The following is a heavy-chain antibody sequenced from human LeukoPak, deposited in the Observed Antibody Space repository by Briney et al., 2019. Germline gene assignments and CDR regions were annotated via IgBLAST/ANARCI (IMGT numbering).Heavy chain of an antibody. CDR1: GLTVYTND. Sequence: PGGSLRLSCAASGLTVYTNDMSWVRQAPGKRLEWVSILYSGGRTYYGDSVKGRFTISRDNSRNTLYLQMNNLRAEDTAMYYCTKSGPPDPYWGQGTMVTVSS. CDR3: TKSGPPDPY. J-gene: IGHJ3*01. V-gene: IGHV3-53*01. CDR2: LYSGGRT. D-gene: IGHD1-14*01.